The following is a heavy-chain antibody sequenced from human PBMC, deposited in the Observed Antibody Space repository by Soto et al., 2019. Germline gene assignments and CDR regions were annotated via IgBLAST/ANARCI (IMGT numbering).Heavy chain of an antibody. Sequence: PSETLSLTCTVSGGSISSYYWSWIRQPPGKGLEWIGYIYYSGSTYYNPSLKSRVTISVDTSKNQFSLKLSSVTAADTAVYYCARTGEELLWLDHWFDPLGQGTLVTGSS. CDR2: IYYSGST. V-gene: IGHV4-59*04. CDR3: ARTGEELLWLDHWFDP. D-gene: IGHD3-10*01. J-gene: IGHJ5*02. CDR1: GGSISSYY.